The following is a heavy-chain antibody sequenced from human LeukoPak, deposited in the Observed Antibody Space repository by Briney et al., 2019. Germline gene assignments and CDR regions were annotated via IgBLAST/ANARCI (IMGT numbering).Heavy chain of an antibody. J-gene: IGHJ4*02. CDR3: ARGGDIVVVPAPFDY. D-gene: IGHD2-2*01. Sequence: GRSLRLSCAASGFTFSSYAMHWVRQAPGKGLEWVAVIWYDGSNKYYADSVKGRFTISRDNSKNTLYLQMNSLRAEDTAVYYCARGGDIVVVPAPFDYWGQGTLVTVSS. CDR2: IWYDGSNK. V-gene: IGHV3-33*08. CDR1: GFTFSSYA.